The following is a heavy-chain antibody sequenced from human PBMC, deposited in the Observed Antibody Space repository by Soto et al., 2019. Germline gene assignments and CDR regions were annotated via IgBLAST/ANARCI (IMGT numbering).Heavy chain of an antibody. CDR3: ARDLEYQLLPLWIDP. CDR2: IKQGGSEK. CDR1: GFTFSNYW. V-gene: IGHV3-7*01. D-gene: IGHD2-2*01. Sequence: EVQLVESGGGLVQPGGSLRLSCAASGFTFSNYWMSWVRQAPGKGLEWVANIKQGGSEKYYVDSVKGRFTISRDNAKNSLYLQMNSLRAEDTAVYYCARDLEYQLLPLWIDPWGQGTLVTVSS. J-gene: IGHJ5*02.